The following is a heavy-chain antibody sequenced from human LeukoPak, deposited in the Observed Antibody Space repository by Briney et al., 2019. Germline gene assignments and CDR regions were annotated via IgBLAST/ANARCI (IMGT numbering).Heavy chain of an antibody. CDR3: ASGDGYLYYYGMDV. V-gene: IGHV3-53*01. J-gene: IGHJ6*02. CDR1: GFTFDDYA. D-gene: IGHD3-10*01. Sequence: PGGSLRLSCAASGFTFDDYAMHWVRQAPGKGLEWVSVIYSGGSTYYADSVKGRFTISRDNSKNTLYLQMNSLRAEDTAVYYCASGDGYLYYYGMDVWGQGTTVTVSS. CDR2: IYSGGST.